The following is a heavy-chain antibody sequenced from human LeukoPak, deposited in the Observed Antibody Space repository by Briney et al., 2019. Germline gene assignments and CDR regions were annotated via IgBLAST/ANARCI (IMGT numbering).Heavy chain of an antibody. CDR1: GFTSSSYW. V-gene: IGHV3-74*01. Sequence: PGGSLRLSCAVSGFTSSSYWMHWVRQAPGEGLVWVSRSSTDGSRTSYADSVKGRFTISRDNAKNKLYLQMNSLRAEDTAVYYCAREDTAMADAFDIWGQGTMVTVSS. CDR3: AREDTAMADAFDI. D-gene: IGHD5-18*01. J-gene: IGHJ3*02. CDR2: SSTDGSRT.